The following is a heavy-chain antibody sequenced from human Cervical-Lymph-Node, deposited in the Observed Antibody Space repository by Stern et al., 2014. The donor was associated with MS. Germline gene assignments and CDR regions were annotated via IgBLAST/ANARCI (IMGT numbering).Heavy chain of an antibody. CDR1: GYSFTSYW. J-gene: IGHJ5*02. D-gene: IGHD2-15*01. CDR3: ARQYCSGGSCYPDEFDP. V-gene: IGHV5-51*01. Sequence: EVQLVESGAEVKKPGESLKISCKGSGYSFTSYWIGWVRQMPGKGLEWMGIIYPGDSDTRYSPSFQGQVTISADKSISTAYLQWSSLKASDTAMYYCARQYCSGGSCYPDEFDPWGQGTLVTVSS. CDR2: IYPGDSDT.